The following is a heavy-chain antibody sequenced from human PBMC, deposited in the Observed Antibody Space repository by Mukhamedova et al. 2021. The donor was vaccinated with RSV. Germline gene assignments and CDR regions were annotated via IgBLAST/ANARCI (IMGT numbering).Heavy chain of an antibody. V-gene: IGHV3-30*02. J-gene: IGHJ6*03. D-gene: IGHD2-2*01. Sequence: VAFIRYDGSNKYYAESVRGRFTISRDNSKNKLYLQMNSLRGDDTAVYYCAKGPYCSSTSCTVYYMDVWGRGTTVTVSS. CDR2: IRYDGSNK. CDR3: AKGPYCSSTSCTVYYMDV.